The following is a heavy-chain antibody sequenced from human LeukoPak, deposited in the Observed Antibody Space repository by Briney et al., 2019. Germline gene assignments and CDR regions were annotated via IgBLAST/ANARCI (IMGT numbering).Heavy chain of an antibody. CDR1: GFTFSSYS. V-gene: IGHV3-21*01. J-gene: IGHJ6*02. D-gene: IGHD3-10*01. CDR3: ARAGEYYSYYYGMDV. Sequence: GGSLRLSCAASGFTFSSYSMTWVRQAPGKGLEWVSSISTSTSYIYYADSLKGRFTISRDNAKNSLYLQMNSLRAEDTAVYYCARAGEYYSYYYGMDVWGQGTTVTVSS. CDR2: ISTSTSYI.